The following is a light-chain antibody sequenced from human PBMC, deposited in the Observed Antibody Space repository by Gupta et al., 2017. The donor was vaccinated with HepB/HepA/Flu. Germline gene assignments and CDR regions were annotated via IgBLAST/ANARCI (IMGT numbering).Light chain of an antibody. J-gene: IGLJ2*01. CDR1: SSNIGAGYD. CDR2: GNS. CDR3: QSYDSSLSGVV. Sequence: QSVLTQPPSVSGAPGQRVTIPCTGSSSNIGAGYDVHWYQQLPGTAPKHLIYGNSNRPSGVPDRFSGSKSGTSASLAITGLQAEDEADYYCQSYDSSLSGVVFGGGTKLTVL. V-gene: IGLV1-40*01.